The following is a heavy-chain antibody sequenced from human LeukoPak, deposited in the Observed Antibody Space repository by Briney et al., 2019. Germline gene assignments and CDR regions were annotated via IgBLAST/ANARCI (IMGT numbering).Heavy chain of an antibody. J-gene: IGHJ4*02. CDR3: ARDRYGDYSIDY. Sequence: GGSLRLSCAASGFTFSSYTMNWVRQAPGKGLEWVSSISSITSYIYYADSVKGRFTIPRDNAKNSLYLQMSSLRAEDTAVYYCARDRYGDYSIDYWGQGTLVTVSS. D-gene: IGHD4-17*01. V-gene: IGHV3-21*01. CDR2: ISSITSYI. CDR1: GFTFSSYT.